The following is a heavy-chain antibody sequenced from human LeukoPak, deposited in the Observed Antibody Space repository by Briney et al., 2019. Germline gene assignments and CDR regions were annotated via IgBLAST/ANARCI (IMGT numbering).Heavy chain of an antibody. V-gene: IGHV4-4*07. CDR3: ARVESSSWYDYFDY. CDR2: IYTSGST. Sequence: SETLSLTCTVSGGSISSYYWSWIRQPAGKGLEWIGRIYTSGSTNYNPSLKSRVTMSVDTSKNQFSLKLSSVTAADTAVYYCARVESSSWYDYFDYWGQGTPVTVSS. J-gene: IGHJ4*02. CDR1: GGSISSYY. D-gene: IGHD6-13*01.